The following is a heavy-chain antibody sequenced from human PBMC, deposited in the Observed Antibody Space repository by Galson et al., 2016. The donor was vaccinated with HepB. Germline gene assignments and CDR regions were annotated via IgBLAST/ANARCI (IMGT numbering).Heavy chain of an antibody. CDR2: ISHSGST. D-gene: IGHD3-9*01. J-gene: IGHJ3*02. CDR1: GGPISSSKW. CDR3: ARGGFDWLFHDALDI. Sequence: SETLSLTCAVSGGPISSSKWWSWVRQPPGKGLEWIGEISHSGSTNFNPSLKSRVTISIDKSQNQFSLKLSSVTAADTAVYYCARGGFDWLFHDALDIWGQGTMVTVSS. V-gene: IGHV4-4*02.